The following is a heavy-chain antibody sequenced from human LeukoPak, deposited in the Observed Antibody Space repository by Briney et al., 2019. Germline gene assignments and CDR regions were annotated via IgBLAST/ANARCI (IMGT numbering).Heavy chain of an antibody. J-gene: IGHJ3*01. D-gene: IGHD2-15*01. CDR3: ARCPSRYCSGGSCYLDAFDL. Sequence: GESLKISCKGSGYSFTSYWIGWVRRMPGKGLEWMGIIYPGDCDTRYSPSFQGQVSFSADKSISTAYLQWSSLRASDTAMYYCARCPSRYCSGGSCYLDAFDLWGQGTMVTVSS. V-gene: IGHV5-51*01. CDR1: GYSFTSYW. CDR2: IYPGDCDT.